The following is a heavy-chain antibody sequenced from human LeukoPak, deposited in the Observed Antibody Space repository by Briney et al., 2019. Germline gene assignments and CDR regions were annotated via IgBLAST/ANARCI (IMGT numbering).Heavy chain of an antibody. V-gene: IGHV1-8*01. J-gene: IGHJ5*02. D-gene: IGHD5-18*01. Sequence: EASVKVSCKASGYTFTSYDINWVRQATGQGLEWMGWMNPNSGNTGYAQKFQGRVTMTRNTSISTAYMELSSLRSEDTAVYYCARGRNLPLGYSYGRSWFDPWGQGTLVTVSS. CDR3: ARGRNLPLGYSYGRSWFDP. CDR1: GYTFTSYD. CDR2: MNPNSGNT.